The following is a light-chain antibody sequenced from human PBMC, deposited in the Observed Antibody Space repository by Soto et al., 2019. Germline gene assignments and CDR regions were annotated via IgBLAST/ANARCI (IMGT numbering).Light chain of an antibody. CDR2: DVS. CDR3: QQTNTQFT. V-gene: IGKV1-5*01. Sequence: DIQMTQSPSTLSASVGDRVTITCRASQSISNWLAWYQQKPGKAPKLLIYDVSSLESGVPSRFSGSGSGTEITLTSSILQPDDLASYCCQQTNTQFTFGQGTKVDIK. CDR1: QSISNW. J-gene: IGKJ1*01.